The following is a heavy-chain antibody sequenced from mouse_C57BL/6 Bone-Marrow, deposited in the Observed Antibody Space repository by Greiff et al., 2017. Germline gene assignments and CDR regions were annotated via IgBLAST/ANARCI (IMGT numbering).Heavy chain of an antibody. CDR1: GFNIKDDC. CDR3: TTRESGAMDY. D-gene: IGHD3-1*01. V-gene: IGHV14-4*01. J-gene: IGHJ4*01. CDR2: IDPESGDT. Sequence: VQLQQSGAELVRPGASVKLSCTASGFNIKDDCMHWVKQRPEQGLEWIGWIDPESGDTEYASKFQGKATITADKSSNTAYMQLSSLTSEDTSVYYCTTRESGAMDYWGQGTSVTVSS.